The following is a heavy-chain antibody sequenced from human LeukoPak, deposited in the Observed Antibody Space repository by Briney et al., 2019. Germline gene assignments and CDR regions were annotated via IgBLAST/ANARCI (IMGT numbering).Heavy chain of an antibody. D-gene: IGHD2-15*01. CDR3: ARAVTVVAATPGY. J-gene: IGHJ4*02. CDR2: IYYSGST. Sequence: SETLSLTCTVSGGSISSYYWSWIRQPPGKGLEWIGYIYYSGSTNYNPSLKSRVTISVDTSKNQFSLKLSSVTAADTAVYYCARAVTVVAATPGYWGQGTLVTVSS. CDR1: GGSISSYY. V-gene: IGHV4-59*01.